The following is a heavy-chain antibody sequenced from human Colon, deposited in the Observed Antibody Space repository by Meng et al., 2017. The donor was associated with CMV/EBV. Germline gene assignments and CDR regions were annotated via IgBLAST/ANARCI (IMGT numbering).Heavy chain of an antibody. V-gene: IGHV4-61*03. CDR1: GASVSNGSFY. Sequence: SETLSLTCSVSGASVSNGSFYWSWLRRAPGKGLEWIGYMYYTGTAYYNPSLKSRVTIAVDTSKNHYSLKMTSVTAADAAVYFCAKVGLGASTEIYYFDYWGQGALVTVSS. CDR2: MYYTGTA. CDR3: AKVGLGASTEIYYFDY. D-gene: IGHD1-26*01. J-gene: IGHJ4*02.